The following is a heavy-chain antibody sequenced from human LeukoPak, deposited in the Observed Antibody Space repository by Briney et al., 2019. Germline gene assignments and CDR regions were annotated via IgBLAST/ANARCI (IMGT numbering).Heavy chain of an antibody. J-gene: IGHJ4*02. Sequence: GKSLKISCKGSGYNFNNYWIGWVRQMPGKGLEWMGIIYPGDSNTKYSPSFQGQVTISADKSISTAYLQWSSLKASDTAMYYCARHEAQYYYDSSGYPYYFDYWGQGTLVTVSS. CDR2: IYPGDSNT. V-gene: IGHV5-51*01. D-gene: IGHD3-22*01. CDR3: ARHEAQYYYDSSGYPYYFDY. CDR1: GYNFNNYW.